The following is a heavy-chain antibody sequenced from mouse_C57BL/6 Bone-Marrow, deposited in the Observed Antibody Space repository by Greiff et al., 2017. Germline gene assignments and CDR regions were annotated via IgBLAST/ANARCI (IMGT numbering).Heavy chain of an antibody. CDR2: IHPNSGST. CDR3: ARRYYGNSYAMDY. J-gene: IGHJ4*01. V-gene: IGHV1-64*01. D-gene: IGHD2-1*01. CDR1: GYTFTSYW. Sequence: VQLQQPGAELVKPGASVKLSCKASGYTFTSYWMHWVKPRPGQGLEWIGMIHPNSGSTNYNEKFKSKATLTVDKSSSTAYMQLSSLTSEDSAVYYCARRYYGNSYAMDYWGQGTSVTGSS.